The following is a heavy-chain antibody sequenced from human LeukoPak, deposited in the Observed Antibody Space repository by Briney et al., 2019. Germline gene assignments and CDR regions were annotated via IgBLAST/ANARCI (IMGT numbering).Heavy chain of an antibody. CDR2: IRYDGSNK. CDR3: ASLPKWELLVDI. V-gene: IGHV3-30*02. CDR1: GFTVSSNY. D-gene: IGHD1-26*01. J-gene: IGHJ3*02. Sequence: GGSLRLSCVVSGFTVSSNYMSWVRQAPGKGLEWVAFIRYDGSNKYYADSVKGRFTISRDNAKNSLYLQMNSLRAEDTAVYYCASLPKWELLVDIWGQGTMVTVSS.